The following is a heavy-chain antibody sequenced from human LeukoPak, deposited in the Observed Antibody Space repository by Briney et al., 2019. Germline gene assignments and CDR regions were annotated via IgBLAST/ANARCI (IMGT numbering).Heavy chain of an antibody. CDR2: IYPGDSET. CDR3: ARQGIARYSSGWYDY. V-gene: IGHV5-51*01. CDR1: GNSFTNYW. D-gene: IGHD6-19*01. J-gene: IGHJ4*02. Sequence: KRGESLKISCKGSGNSFTNYWIGWVRQMPGKGLEWMGIIYPGDSETRYSPSFQGQVTISADKSISTAYLQWSSLKASDTAMYYCARQGIARYSSGWYDYWGQGTLVTVSS.